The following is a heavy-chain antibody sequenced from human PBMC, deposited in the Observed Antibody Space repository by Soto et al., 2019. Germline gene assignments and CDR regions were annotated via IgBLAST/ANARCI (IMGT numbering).Heavy chain of an antibody. Sequence: QVQLVESGGGVIQPGRSLRLSCAASGFTFSSYAMHWVRQAPGKGLEWVAVISYDGSNKYYADSVKGRFTISRDNSKXTXXLQMNSLRAEXTXXXXXXXXXXAEDAFDIWGQGTMVTVSS. V-gene: IGHV3-30-3*01. CDR3: XXXXXAEDAFDI. CDR1: GFTFSSYA. CDR2: ISYDGSNK. J-gene: IGHJ3*02.